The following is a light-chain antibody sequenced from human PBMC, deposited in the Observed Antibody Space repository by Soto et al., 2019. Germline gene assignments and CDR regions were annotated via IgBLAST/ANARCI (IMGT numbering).Light chain of an antibody. Sequence: IHMTHSPASLSASLGDIVNMTFRASQTISRSLNWYQQKPGRAPKLLIHSASTLQSGVPSRFSGGGSGTHFTLSINRLQPEDFATYYCQQSYSHLITFGQGTRLEI. V-gene: IGKV1-39*01. CDR1: QTISRS. CDR2: SAS. CDR3: QQSYSHLIT. J-gene: IGKJ5*01.